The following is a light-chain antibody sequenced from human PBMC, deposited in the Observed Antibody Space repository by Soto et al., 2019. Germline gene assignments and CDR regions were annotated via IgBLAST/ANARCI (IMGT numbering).Light chain of an antibody. V-gene: IGKV3-20*01. CDR1: QSVSSSY. CDR2: GAS. CDR3: QQYGSSPT. Sequence: EIVLTQSPGTLSLSPGERATLSFRASQSVSSSYLAWYQPKPGQAPRLLIYGASSRATGIPDRFSGSGSGTDFTLTISRLEPEDFAVYYCQQYGSSPTFGQGTKVEIK. J-gene: IGKJ1*01.